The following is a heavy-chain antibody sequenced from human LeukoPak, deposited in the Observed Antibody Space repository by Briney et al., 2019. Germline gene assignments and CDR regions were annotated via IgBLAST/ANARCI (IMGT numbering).Heavy chain of an antibody. CDR2: ISYDGSNK. D-gene: IGHD1-26*01. CDR1: GFTFSSYG. V-gene: IGHV3-30*03. Sequence: PGGSLRLSCAASGFTFSSYGMHWVRQAPGKGLEWVAVISYDGSNKYYVDSVKGRFTISRDNAKNSLFLQMDSLRAEDTAMYYCARDKIEGATLFDYWGRGTLVTVSS. J-gene: IGHJ4*02. CDR3: ARDKIEGATLFDY.